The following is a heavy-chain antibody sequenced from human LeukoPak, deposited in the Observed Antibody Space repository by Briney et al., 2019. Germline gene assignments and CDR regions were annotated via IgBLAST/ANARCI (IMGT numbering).Heavy chain of an antibody. D-gene: IGHD5-18*01. V-gene: IGHV3-33*06. CDR2: IWYDGSNK. CDR3: AKDNTAMVFRDAFDI. J-gene: IGHJ3*02. Sequence: TGGSLTLSCAASGFTFSSYGMHWVRQAPGKGLEWVAVIWYDGSNKYCADSVKGRFTISRDNSKNTLYLQMNSLRAEDTAVYYCAKDNTAMVFRDAFDIWGEGTMVTVSS. CDR1: GFTFSSYG.